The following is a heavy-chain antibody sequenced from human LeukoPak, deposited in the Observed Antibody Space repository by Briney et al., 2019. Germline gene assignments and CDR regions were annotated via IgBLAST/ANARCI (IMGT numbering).Heavy chain of an antibody. V-gene: IGHV3-48*03. Sequence: LTGGSLRLSCAASGFTFSIYEINSARQAPGRGLGWVSYISSSGSTINYAASVAGRFTISRDNAKNTLYLQMNSLRAEDTAVYYCARGVRSVGWYPNWFDPWGQGTLVTVSS. J-gene: IGHJ5*02. D-gene: IGHD6-19*01. CDR1: GFTFSIYE. CDR2: ISSSGSTI. CDR3: ARGVRSVGWYPNWFDP.